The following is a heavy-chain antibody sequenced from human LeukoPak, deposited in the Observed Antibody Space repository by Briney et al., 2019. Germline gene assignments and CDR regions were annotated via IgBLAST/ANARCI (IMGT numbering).Heavy chain of an antibody. V-gene: IGHV4-38-2*01. J-gene: IGHJ5*02. CDR3: ARGPASGSDFAWFDP. CDR1: GYSISSGYY. D-gene: IGHD3-10*01. Sequence: SETLSLTCAVSGYSISSGYYWGWIRQPPGKGLEWIGSIYHSGSTYYNPSLKSRVTILVDMSKSQFSLELRSVTAADTAVYYCARGPASGSDFAWFDPWGQGTLVTVSS. CDR2: IYHSGST.